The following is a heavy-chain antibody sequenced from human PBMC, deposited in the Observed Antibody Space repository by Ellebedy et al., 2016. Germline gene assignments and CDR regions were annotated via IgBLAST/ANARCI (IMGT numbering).Heavy chain of an antibody. CDR2: ISYDGSNK. V-gene: IGHV3-30*18. CDR1: GFTFSSYG. CDR3: AKAHPYDSSGYYYV. Sequence: GGSLRLXXAASGFTFSSYGMHWVRQAPGKGLEWVAVISYDGSNKYYADSVKGRFTISRDNSKNTLYLQMNSLRAEDTAVYYCAKAHPYDSSGYYYVWGQGTLVTVSS. D-gene: IGHD3-22*01. J-gene: IGHJ4*02.